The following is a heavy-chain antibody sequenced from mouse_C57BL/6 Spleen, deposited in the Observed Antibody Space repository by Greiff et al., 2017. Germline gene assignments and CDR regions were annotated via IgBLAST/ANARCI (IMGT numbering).Heavy chain of an antibody. CDR2: IHPNSGST. J-gene: IGHJ4*01. CDR3: AREGGYGSSYDYAMDY. V-gene: IGHV1-64*01. Sequence: QVQLKQPGAELVKPGASVKLSCKASGYTFTSYWMHWVKQRPGQGLEWIGMIHPNSGSTNYNEKFKSKATLTVDKSSSTAYMQLSSLTSEDSAVYYCAREGGYGSSYDYAMDYWGQGTSVTVSS. D-gene: IGHD1-1*01. CDR1: GYTFTSYW.